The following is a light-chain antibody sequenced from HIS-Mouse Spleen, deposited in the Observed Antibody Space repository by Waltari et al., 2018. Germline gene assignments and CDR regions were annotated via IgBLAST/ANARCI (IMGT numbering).Light chain of an antibody. CDR2: EGS. Sequence: QSALTQPASVSGSPGQSITISCTGTSSDVGSYNLVSWYQQHPGKAPKLMIYEGSKRPSAVSNRFSGSKSGNTAPLTISGLQAEDEADYYCCSYAGSSTWVFGGGTKLTVL. CDR3: CSYAGSSTWV. CDR1: SSDVGSYNL. J-gene: IGLJ3*02. V-gene: IGLV2-23*01.